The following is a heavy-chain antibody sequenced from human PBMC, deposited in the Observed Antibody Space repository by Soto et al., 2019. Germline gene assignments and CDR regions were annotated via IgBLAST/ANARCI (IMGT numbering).Heavy chain of an antibody. Sequence: PSETLSLTCTVSGGSISSYYWSWIRQPPGKGLEWIGFIYYSGSTNYNPSLKSRVTISVDTSKNQFSLKVKSVTAADTAVYYCARVERFYDSGVWGGYFQYWGQGTLVTVSS. CDR2: IYYSGST. D-gene: IGHD3-16*01. J-gene: IGHJ4*02. CDR1: GGSISSYY. CDR3: ARVERFYDSGVWGGYFQY. V-gene: IGHV4-59*12.